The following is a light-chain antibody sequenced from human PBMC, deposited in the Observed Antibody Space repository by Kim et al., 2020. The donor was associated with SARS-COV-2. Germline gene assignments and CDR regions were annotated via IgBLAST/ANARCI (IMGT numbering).Light chain of an antibody. Sequence: QSVLTQPPSVSGTPGQRVTISCTGSSSNIGAGYDVHWYQQLPGTAPKLLIYGNSNRPAGVPDRFSGSKSGTAASLAITRLQAEDEADYYCQSYDSSLDVVFGGGTQLTVL. J-gene: IGLJ2*01. V-gene: IGLV1-40*01. CDR2: GNS. CDR1: SSNIGAGYD. CDR3: QSYDSSLDVV.